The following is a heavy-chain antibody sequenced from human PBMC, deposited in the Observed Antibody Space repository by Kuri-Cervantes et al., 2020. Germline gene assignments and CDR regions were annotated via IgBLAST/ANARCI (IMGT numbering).Heavy chain of an antibody. CDR2: ISSSSTYI. CDR3: TRDRDGYSSFDY. V-gene: IGHV3-21*01. J-gene: IGHJ4*02. Sequence: GESLKISCAASGFTFSSYGMHWVRQAPGKGLEWVSSISSSSTYISYADSVKGRLTISRDNAKNSLFLQMNTLRVEDTAVYYCTRDRDGYSSFDYWGQGTLVTVSS. D-gene: IGHD5-18*01. CDR1: GFTFSSYG.